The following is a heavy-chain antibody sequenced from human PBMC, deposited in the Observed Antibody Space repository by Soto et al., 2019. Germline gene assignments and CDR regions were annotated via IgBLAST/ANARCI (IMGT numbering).Heavy chain of an antibody. D-gene: IGHD2-8*02. Sequence: PSETLYLTCTVSGGSISGYYWTWIRQPPGTGLEWIGEINHSGSTNYNPSLKSRVTISVDTSKNQFSLKLTSVTAADTAVYYCARDKITGLFDYWGQGTLVTVSS. CDR1: GGSISGYY. J-gene: IGHJ4*02. CDR3: ARDKITGLFDY. V-gene: IGHV4-34*01. CDR2: INHSGST.